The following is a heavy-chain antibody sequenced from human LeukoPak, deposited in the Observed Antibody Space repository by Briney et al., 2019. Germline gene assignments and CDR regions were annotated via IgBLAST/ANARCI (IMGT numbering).Heavy chain of an antibody. CDR1: GFTFSSYA. CDR3: ARDPDIVASGGENYFDY. J-gene: IGHJ4*02. CDR2: ISYDGSNK. Sequence: GGSLRLSCAASGFTFSSYAMHWVRQAPGKGLEWVAVISYDGSNKYYADSVKGRFTISRDNSKNTLYLQMNSLRAEDTAVYYCARDPDIVASGGENYFDYWGQGTLVTVSS. D-gene: IGHD5-12*01. V-gene: IGHV3-30-3*01.